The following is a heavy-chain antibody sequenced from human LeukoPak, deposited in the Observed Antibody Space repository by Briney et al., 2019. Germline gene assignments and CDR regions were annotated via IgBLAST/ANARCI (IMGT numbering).Heavy chain of an antibody. CDR1: GYSFSNNW. D-gene: IGHD6-19*01. CDR2: IYPGDSET. Sequence: GESLKISCKGSGYSFSNNWIAWVRQMPGKGLEWTGSIYPGDSETRNSPSFQGQVTISVDKSISTPYLQWNSLKASDTAMYYCARRLYFSGWYWFDPWGQGTLVTVSS. J-gene: IGHJ5*02. V-gene: IGHV5-51*01. CDR3: ARRLYFSGWYWFDP.